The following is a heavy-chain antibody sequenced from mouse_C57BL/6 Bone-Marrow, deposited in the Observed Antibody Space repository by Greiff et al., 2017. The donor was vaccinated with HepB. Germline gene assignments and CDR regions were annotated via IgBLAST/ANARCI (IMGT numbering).Heavy chain of an antibody. CDR3: ARGTPVNYYGSRYAMDY. D-gene: IGHD1-1*01. Sequence: VQRVESGAELARPGASVKLSCKASGYTFTSYGISWVKQRTGQGLEWIGEIYPRSGNTYYNEKFKGKATLTADKSSSTAYMELRSLTSEDSAVYFCARGTPVNYYGSRYAMDYWGQGTSVTVSS. CDR1: GYTFTSYG. J-gene: IGHJ4*01. CDR2: IYPRSGNT. V-gene: IGHV1-81*01.